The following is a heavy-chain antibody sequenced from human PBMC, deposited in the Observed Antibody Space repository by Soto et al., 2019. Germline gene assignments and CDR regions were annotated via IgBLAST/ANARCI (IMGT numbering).Heavy chain of an antibody. V-gene: IGHV4-39*01. CDR1: GGSISSSSYY. J-gene: IGHJ5*02. CDR2: IYYSGST. Sequence: SETLSLTCTVSGGSISSSSYYWGWIRQPPGKGLEWIGSIYYSGSTYYNPSLKSRVTISVDTSKNQSSLKLSSVTAADTGVYYCARHVFAGRLFDPWGQGTLVTVSS. D-gene: IGHD3-3*01. CDR3: ARHVFAGRLFDP.